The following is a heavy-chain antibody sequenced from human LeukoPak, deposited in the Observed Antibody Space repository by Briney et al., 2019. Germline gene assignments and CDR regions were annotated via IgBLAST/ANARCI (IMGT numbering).Heavy chain of an antibody. CDR2: INPNSGGT. V-gene: IGHV1-2*02. CDR3: ARGGQWLWADYYYGMDV. D-gene: IGHD3-22*01. CDR1: GYTFTGYY. J-gene: IGHJ6*02. Sequence: ASVKVSCKASGYTFTGYYMHWVRQAPGQGLEWMGWINPNSGGTNYAQKFQGRVTMTRDTSISTAYMELSRLRSDDTAVYYCARGGQWLWADYYYGMDVWGQGTTVTVSS.